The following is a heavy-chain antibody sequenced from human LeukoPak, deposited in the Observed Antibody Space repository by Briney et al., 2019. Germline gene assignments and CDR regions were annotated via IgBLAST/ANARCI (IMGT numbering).Heavy chain of an antibody. CDR1: GGSISSGSYY. Sequence: SETLSLTCTVSGGSISSGSYYWSWIRQPAGKGLEWIGRIYTSGSTNYNPSLKSRITISVDTSKNQFSLKLSSVTAADTAVYYCARQRQLWLPFDYWGQGTLVTVSS. CDR3: ARQRQLWLPFDY. CDR2: IYTSGST. V-gene: IGHV4-61*02. D-gene: IGHD5-18*01. J-gene: IGHJ4*02.